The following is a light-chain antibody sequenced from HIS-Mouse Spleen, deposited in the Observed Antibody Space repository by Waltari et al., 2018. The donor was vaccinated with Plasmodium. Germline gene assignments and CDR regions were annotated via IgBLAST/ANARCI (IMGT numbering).Light chain of an antibody. V-gene: IGLV1-44*01. CDR3: AAWDDSLNGVV. CDR2: SNN. J-gene: IGLJ2*01. CDR1: RSNIGRNT. Sequence: QSVLTQPPSASGTPGQRVPISCSGSRSNIGRNTVNWYQQLPGTAPKHLIYSNNQRPSGVPDRFSGSKSGTSASLAISGLQSEDEADYYCAAWDDSLNGVVFGGGTKLTVL.